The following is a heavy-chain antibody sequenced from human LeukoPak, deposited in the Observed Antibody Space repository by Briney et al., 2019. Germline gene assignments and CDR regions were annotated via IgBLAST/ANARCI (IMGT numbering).Heavy chain of an antibody. D-gene: IGHD6-19*01. J-gene: IGHJ4*02. Sequence: GGSLRLSCAASGFTFSSYAMSWVRQAPGKGLEWVSDISGSGGSTYYADSVKGRFTISRDNSKNTLYLQMNSLRAEDTAVYYCAKARYGIAVAGLEDYWGQGTLVTVSS. V-gene: IGHV3-23*01. CDR3: AKARYGIAVAGLEDY. CDR1: GFTFSSYA. CDR2: ISGSGGST.